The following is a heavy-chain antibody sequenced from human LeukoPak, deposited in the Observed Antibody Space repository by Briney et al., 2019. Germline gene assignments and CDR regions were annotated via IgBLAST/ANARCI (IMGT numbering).Heavy chain of an antibody. CDR3: ARDGGYCSSTSCYNGNYYYYMDV. D-gene: IGHD2-2*02. Sequence: GGSLRLSCAASGFTFSSYAMHWVRQAPGKGLEWVAVISYDGSNKYYADSVKGRSTISRDNSKNTLYLQMNSLRAEDTAVYYCARDGGYCSSTSCYNGNYYYYMDVWGKGTTVTVSS. CDR2: ISYDGSNK. V-gene: IGHV3-30-3*01. CDR1: GFTFSSYA. J-gene: IGHJ6*03.